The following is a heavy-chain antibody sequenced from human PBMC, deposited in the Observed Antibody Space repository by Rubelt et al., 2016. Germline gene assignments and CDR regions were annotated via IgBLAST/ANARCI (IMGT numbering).Heavy chain of an antibody. CDR1: GYTFTSYG. J-gene: IGHJ4*02. V-gene: IGHV1-18*01. CDR2: ISAYNGNT. D-gene: IGHD1-7*01. CDR3: ARDLPPFRRYNWNFPLDY. Sequence: QVQLVQSGAEVKKPGASVKVSCKASGYTFTSYGISWVRQAPGQGLEWMGWISAYNGNTNYAQKHQVGVTMSTATSTITAYMGLRSLRSDDTAVYYCARDLPPFRRYNWNFPLDYWGQGTLVTVSS.